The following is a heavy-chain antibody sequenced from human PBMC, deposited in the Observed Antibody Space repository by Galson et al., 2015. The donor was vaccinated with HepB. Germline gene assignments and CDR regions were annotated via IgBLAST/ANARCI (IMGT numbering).Heavy chain of an antibody. Sequence: SLRLSCAASGFNFSPYWVHWVRQDPTKGLVSVSRMNGDGTITAYADSVRGRFTISRDNAKSTLYLQMDSLRVEDTAVYYCAREDFWAFYWGQGTLVTVSS. V-gene: IGHV3-74*01. D-gene: IGHD3/OR15-3a*01. CDR2: MNGDGTIT. CDR3: AREDFWAFY. J-gene: IGHJ4*02. CDR1: GFNFSPYW.